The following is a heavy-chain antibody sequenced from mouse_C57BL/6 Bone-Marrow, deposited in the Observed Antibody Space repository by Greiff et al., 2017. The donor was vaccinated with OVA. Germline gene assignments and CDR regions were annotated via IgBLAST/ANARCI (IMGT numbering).Heavy chain of an antibody. CDR3: AKGLYGSSYVNFDY. CDR1: GYTFTSYT. J-gene: IGHJ2*01. V-gene: IGHV1-4*01. CDR2: INPSSGYT. Sequence: VQLVESGAELARPGASVKMSCKASGYTFTSYTMHWVKQRPGQGLEWIGYINPSSGYTKYNQKFKDKATLTADKSSSTAYMQLSSLTSEDSAVYYCAKGLYGSSYVNFDYWGQGTTLTVSS. D-gene: IGHD1-1*01.